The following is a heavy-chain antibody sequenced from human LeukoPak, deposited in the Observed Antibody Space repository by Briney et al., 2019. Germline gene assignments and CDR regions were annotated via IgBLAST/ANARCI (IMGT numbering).Heavy chain of an antibody. CDR1: GFTFSTYG. Sequence: GSLRLSCVASGFTFSTYGMIWVRQAPGKGLEWVSYISSSRSIMYYADSVKGRFTISRDNAKNSLYLQMNILRAEDTAVYYCARTWGNYHPFDYWGQGSLVTVSS. V-gene: IGHV3-48*01. D-gene: IGHD1-7*01. CDR3: ARTWGNYHPFDY. CDR2: ISSSRSIM. J-gene: IGHJ4*02.